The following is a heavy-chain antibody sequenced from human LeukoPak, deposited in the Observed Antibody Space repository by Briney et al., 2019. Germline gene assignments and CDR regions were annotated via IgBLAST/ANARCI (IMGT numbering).Heavy chain of an antibody. CDR3: ARHILSMGHLDY. D-gene: IGHD2-21*01. V-gene: IGHV4-38-2*01. J-gene: IGHJ4*02. CDR2: IYHSGST. Sequence: PSETLSLTCALSGYSISSGYYWGWTRQPPGKGREWIGSIYHSGSTYYNPSLKSRVTISVDTSKNHFSLKLSSVTAADTAVYYCARHILSMGHLDYWGQGTLVTVSS. CDR1: GYSISSGYY.